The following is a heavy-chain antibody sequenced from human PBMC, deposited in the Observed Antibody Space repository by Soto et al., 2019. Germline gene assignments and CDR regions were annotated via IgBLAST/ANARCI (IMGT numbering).Heavy chain of an antibody. J-gene: IGHJ6*02. CDR3: ASRTTVTSRYYYYYGMDV. CDR1: GGTFSSYA. V-gene: IGHV1-69*01. Sequence: QVQLVQSGAEVKKPGSSVKVSCKASGGTFSSYAISWVRQAPGQGLEWMGGIIPIFGTANYAQKFQGRVTITADESTSTAYMKLSSLRSEDTAVYYCASRTTVTSRYYYYYGMDVWGQGTTVTVSS. D-gene: IGHD4-4*01. CDR2: IIPIFGTA.